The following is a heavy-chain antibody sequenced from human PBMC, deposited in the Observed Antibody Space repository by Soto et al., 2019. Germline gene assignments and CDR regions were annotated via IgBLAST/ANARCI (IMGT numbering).Heavy chain of an antibody. CDR2: INPNSGGT. J-gene: IGHJ4*02. Sequence: GASVKVCGKASGYPVTGSYMHWLRQAPGQELEWMGWINPNSGGTNYAQKFQGRGTMTRDTSISTAYMELSRLRSDDTAVYYCARGGYSYGYYFDYWGQGTLVTVS. V-gene: IGHV1-2*02. CDR3: ARGGYSYGYYFDY. D-gene: IGHD5-18*01. CDR1: GYPVTGSY.